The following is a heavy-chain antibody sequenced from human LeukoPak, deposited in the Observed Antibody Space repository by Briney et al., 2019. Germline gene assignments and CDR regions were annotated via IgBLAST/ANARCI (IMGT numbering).Heavy chain of an antibody. D-gene: IGHD5-24*01. V-gene: IGHV4-59*08. Sequence: SETLSLTCTVSGGSISSYYWSWMRQPPGKGLEWIGYIYSGSTNYNPSLKSRVTMSVDTSKNQLSLKLTSVTAADTAVYYCARGRDGYNDWGQGTLVTVSS. CDR2: IYSGST. CDR1: GGSISSYY. J-gene: IGHJ4*02. CDR3: ARGRDGYND.